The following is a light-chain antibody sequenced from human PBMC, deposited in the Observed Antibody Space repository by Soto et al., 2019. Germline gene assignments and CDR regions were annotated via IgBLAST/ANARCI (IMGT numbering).Light chain of an antibody. V-gene: IGKV3-20*01. J-gene: IGKJ4*01. CDR3: QHYGSSPT. Sequence: TQSPSSLSASVGDRVTITCRASQTISSYLAWYQQKPGQAPRLLIYGASNRATGIPDRFSGSGSGTDFTLTITRLEPEDFAVYYCQHYGSSPTFGGGTKVDIK. CDR1: QTISSY. CDR2: GAS.